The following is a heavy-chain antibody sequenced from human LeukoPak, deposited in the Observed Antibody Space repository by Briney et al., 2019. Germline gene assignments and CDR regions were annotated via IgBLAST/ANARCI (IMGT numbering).Heavy chain of an antibody. CDR3: TTELDDYGEKGY. J-gene: IGHJ4*02. V-gene: IGHV3-15*01. CDR1: GFTFSKAW. CDR2: IKSKTDGGTT. Sequence: GGSLRLSCEASGFTFSKAWMSWVRLAPGKGLEWVGRIKSKTDGGTTDYAAPVKGRFTISRDDSKNTLYLQMNSLKTEDTAVYYCTTELDDYGEKGYWGQGTLVTVSS. D-gene: IGHD4-17*01.